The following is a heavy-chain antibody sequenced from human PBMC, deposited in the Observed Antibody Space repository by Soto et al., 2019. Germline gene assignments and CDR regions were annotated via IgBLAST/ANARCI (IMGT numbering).Heavy chain of an antibody. V-gene: IGHV4-39*01. CDR3: ARHVFRGAWIQLCNTYAY. J-gene: IGHJ1*01. CDR1: GGSISSSSYY. CDR2: IYYSGST. D-gene: IGHD5-18*01. Sequence: SETLSLTCTVSGGSISSSSYYWGWIRQPPGKGLEWIGSIYYSGSTYYNPSLKSRVTISVDTSKNQFSLKLSSVTAADTAVYYCARHVFRGAWIQLCNTYAYWRQGSFGTGSS.